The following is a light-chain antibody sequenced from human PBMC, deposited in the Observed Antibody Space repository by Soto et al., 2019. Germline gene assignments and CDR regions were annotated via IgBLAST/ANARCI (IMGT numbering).Light chain of an antibody. CDR3: AAWDDSLNGWV. J-gene: IGLJ3*02. CDR2: SNN. CDR1: SSNIGSNP. Sequence: QSVLTQPPSASGTPGQRVTISCSGSSSNIGSNPVNWYQQLPGTAPKLLIYSNNQRPSGVPDRFSGSKSATSASLAISGLQSEDEADYYCAAWDDSLNGWVFGGGTKVTVL. V-gene: IGLV1-44*01.